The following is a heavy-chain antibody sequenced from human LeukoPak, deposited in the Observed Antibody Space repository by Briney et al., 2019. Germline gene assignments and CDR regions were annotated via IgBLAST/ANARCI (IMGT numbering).Heavy chain of an antibody. CDR2: INPSGGST. J-gene: IGHJ5*02. Sequence: GASVKVSCKASGYTFTSYYMHWVRQAPGQGLEWIGIINPSGGSTSYAQKFQGRVTMTRDTSTSTVYMELSSLRSEDTAVYYCARGPAVAGTGDWFDPWGQGTLVTVSS. CDR3: ARGPAVAGTGDWFDP. D-gene: IGHD6-19*01. V-gene: IGHV1-46*01. CDR1: GYTFTSYY.